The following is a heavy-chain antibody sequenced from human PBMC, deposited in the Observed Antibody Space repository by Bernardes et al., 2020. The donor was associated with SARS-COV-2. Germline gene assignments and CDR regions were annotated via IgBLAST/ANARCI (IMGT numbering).Heavy chain of an antibody. CDR3: AGYGGNSY. J-gene: IGHJ4*02. D-gene: IGHD4-17*01. Sequence: GGSLRLSCAASGFTFSKYGMHWVRQAPGKGLECVSVLYGVGTTFYADSVRGRFTISRDTSKNTVYLQMSSLRADDTATYYCAGYGGNSYWGQGTQVNVSS. CDR2: LYGVGTT. V-gene: IGHV3-NL1*01. CDR1: GFTFSKYG.